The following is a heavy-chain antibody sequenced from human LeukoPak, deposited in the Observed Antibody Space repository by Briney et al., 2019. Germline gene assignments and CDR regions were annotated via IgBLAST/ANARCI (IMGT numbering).Heavy chain of an antibody. CDR1: GYTFTDYY. V-gene: IGHV1-2*06. J-gene: IGHJ4*02. Sequence: ASVKVSCKASGYTFTDYYIHWVRQAPGQGLEWMGRINPKSGGTNYAQKFQGRVTITRNTSISTAYMELSSLRSEDTAVYYCARQQLGGDFDYWGQGTLVTVSS. CDR3: ARQQLGGDFDY. CDR2: INPKSGGT. D-gene: IGHD6-6*01.